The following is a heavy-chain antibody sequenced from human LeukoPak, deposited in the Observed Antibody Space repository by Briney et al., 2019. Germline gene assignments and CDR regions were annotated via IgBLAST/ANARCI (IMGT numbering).Heavy chain of an antibody. D-gene: IGHD4-17*01. CDR3: ARDFFRVSPGTVANY. Sequence: GGSLRLSCAASGFTFSSYGMHWVRQAPGKGLEWVAFIRYDGSNKYYADFVKGRFTISRDNSKNTLYLQMNSLRAEDTAVYYCARDFFRVSPGTVANYWGQGTLVTVSS. J-gene: IGHJ4*02. CDR1: GFTFSSYG. CDR2: IRYDGSNK. V-gene: IGHV3-30*02.